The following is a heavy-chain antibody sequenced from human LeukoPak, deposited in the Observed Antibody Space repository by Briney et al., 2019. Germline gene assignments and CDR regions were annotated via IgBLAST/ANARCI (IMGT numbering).Heavy chain of an antibody. J-gene: IGHJ4*02. CDR2: ISAYNGNT. D-gene: IGHD6-19*01. Sequence: ASVSVSFKASGYTFTIYGISGGRQAPGQGGEWMGWISAYNGNTNYAQKLQGRVTMTTDTSTSTAYMELRSLRSDDTAVYYCARARLYSSGWFTGGYYFDYWGQGTLVTVSS. CDR3: ARARLYSSGWFTGGYYFDY. CDR1: GYTFTIYG. V-gene: IGHV1-18*01.